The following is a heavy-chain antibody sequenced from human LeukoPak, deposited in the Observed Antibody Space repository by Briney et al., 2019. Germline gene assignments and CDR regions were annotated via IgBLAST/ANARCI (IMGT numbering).Heavy chain of an antibody. CDR1: GFTFSDYY. V-gene: IGHV3-11*04. CDR2: ISSSGSII. Sequence: GGSLRLSCAASGFTFSDYYMSWIRQAPGKGLEWVSYISSSGSIISYADSVKGRFTISRDNAKKSLYLQMNSLRAEDTAVYYCARVWSFMSIRSMDVWGKGTTVTVSS. J-gene: IGHJ6*03. D-gene: IGHD3-10*02. CDR3: ARVWSFMSIRSMDV.